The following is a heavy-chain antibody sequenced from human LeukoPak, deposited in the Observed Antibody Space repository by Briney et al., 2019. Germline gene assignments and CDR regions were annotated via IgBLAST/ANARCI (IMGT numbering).Heavy chain of an antibody. CDR2: IYCSGST. D-gene: IGHD6-6*01. V-gene: IGHV4-59*01. J-gene: IGHJ6*03. CDR3: ARVSRGGIAARPGVYYYYYMDV. Sequence: SETLSLTCTVSGGSISSYYWSWIRQPPGKGLEWIGYIYCSGSTNYNPSLKSRVTISVDTSKNQFSLKLSSVTAADTAVYYCARVSRGGIAARPGVYYYYYMDVWGKGTTVTVSS. CDR1: GGSISSYY.